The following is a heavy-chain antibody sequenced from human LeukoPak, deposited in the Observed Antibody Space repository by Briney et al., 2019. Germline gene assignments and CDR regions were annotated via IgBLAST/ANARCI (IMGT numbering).Heavy chain of an antibody. Sequence: SETLSLTCSVSGGSVTTYSWSWIRQTPGKGRQWVGYIYHNGRTSYNPSLKSRVTISVDTSKNQFSLKLKSVTGADTAGYYCARVGHEVRGVITYFYGMDVWGKGTTVTVSS. V-gene: IGHV4-59*02. CDR2: IYHNGRT. J-gene: IGHJ6*04. CDR3: ARVGHEVRGVITYFYGMDV. D-gene: IGHD3-10*01. CDR1: GGSVTTYS.